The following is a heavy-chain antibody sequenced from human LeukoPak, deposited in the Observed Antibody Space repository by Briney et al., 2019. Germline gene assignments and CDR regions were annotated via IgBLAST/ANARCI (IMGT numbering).Heavy chain of an antibody. CDR1: GFTFSSYG. J-gene: IGHJ4*02. D-gene: IGHD6-19*01. V-gene: IGHV3-30*02. CDR2: IRYDGSNK. CDR3: AKDGYSSGLYSGYFDY. Sequence: GGSLRLSCAASGFTFSSYGMHWVRQAPGKGLEWVAFIRYDGSNKYYADSVKGRFTISRDNSKNTLYLQMNSLRAEDTAVYYCAKDGYSSGLYSGYFDYWGQGTLVTVSS.